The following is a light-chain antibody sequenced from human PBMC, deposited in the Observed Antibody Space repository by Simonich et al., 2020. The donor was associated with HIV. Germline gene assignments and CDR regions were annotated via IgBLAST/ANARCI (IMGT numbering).Light chain of an antibody. CDR1: QSLLHSNGYNY. J-gene: IGKJ5*01. CDR3: MQALQTPPA. V-gene: IGKV2-28*01. Sequence: DIVMTQSPLSLPVTPGEPASISCRSSQSLLHSNGYNYLDLYLQKPGQSPQLLIYLGSNRTSGVPDRFSGSGSGTDFTLKISIVEAENVGVYYCMQALQTPPAFGQGTRLEIK. CDR2: LGS.